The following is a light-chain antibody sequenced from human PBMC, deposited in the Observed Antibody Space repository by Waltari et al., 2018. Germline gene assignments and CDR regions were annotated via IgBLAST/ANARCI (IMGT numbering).Light chain of an antibody. CDR2: DSN. CDR3: GTWDSGLSAGV. V-gene: IGLV1-51*01. CDR1: SSNIGRNS. Sequence: QSVLTQPPSVSAAPGQKVTISCSGSSSNIGRNSVSWYQQRPGTAPKLLIYDSNKLPSWIPDRFSGSKSGTSATLGITGLQTGDEADYYCGTWDSGLSAGVFGSGTKVTVL. J-gene: IGLJ6*01.